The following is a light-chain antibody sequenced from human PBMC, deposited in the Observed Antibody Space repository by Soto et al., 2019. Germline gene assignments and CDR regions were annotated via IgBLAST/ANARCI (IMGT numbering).Light chain of an antibody. V-gene: IGKV1-39*01. CDR1: QSIRSD. CDR3: QQSYSTPLT. CDR2: AAS. Sequence: DIEMTQSPSSLSASGGDRLTITCRASQSIRSDLNWYQQKPGKAPKLLIYAASSLQSGVPSRFSGSGSGTGFTLTISSLQLEDFATYYCQQSYSTPLTFGGGTKVDIK. J-gene: IGKJ4*01.